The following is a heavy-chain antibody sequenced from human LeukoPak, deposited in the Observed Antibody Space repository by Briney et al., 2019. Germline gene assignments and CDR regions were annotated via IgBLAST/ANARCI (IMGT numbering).Heavy chain of an antibody. J-gene: IGHJ2*01. CDR3: VTGHYDSRMYFDL. V-gene: IGHV3-74*01. CDR1: GLTFSTYW. CDR2: IKFDGSLA. Sequence: GGSLRLSCTASGLTFSTYWIHWVRQAPGKGLAWVSQIKFDGSLASYADSVKGRFTISRDNAKNTLYLQMNSLGIEDTAVYYCVTGHYDSRMYFDLWGRGTLVTV. D-gene: IGHD3-16*01.